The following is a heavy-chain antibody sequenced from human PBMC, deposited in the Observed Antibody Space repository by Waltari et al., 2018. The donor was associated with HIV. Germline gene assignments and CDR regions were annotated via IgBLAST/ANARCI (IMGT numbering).Heavy chain of an antibody. D-gene: IGHD1-26*01. Sequence: QLQLQESGPGLVRPSETLSLTCSVSGGSISTTNYHWGWIRQAPGKGPEYIGRIHYSGYTHYNPSLRSRVSMSVDTSKNQFSLKLTSVAAADTAIYSCARHFFSVQNGSPNWFDPWGQGILVTVSP. CDR3: ARHFFSVQNGSPNWFDP. V-gene: IGHV4-39*01. CDR1: GGSISTTNYH. J-gene: IGHJ5*02. CDR2: IHYSGYT.